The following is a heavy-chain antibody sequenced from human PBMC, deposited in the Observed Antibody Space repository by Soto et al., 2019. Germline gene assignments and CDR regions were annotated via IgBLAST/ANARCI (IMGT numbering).Heavy chain of an antibody. CDR3: AKTEGYDLPYYYGMDV. V-gene: IGHV3-23*01. CDR2: ISGSGGST. D-gene: IGHD5-12*01. Sequence: GGSLRLSCAASGFTFSSYAMSWVRQAPGKGLEWVSAISGSGGSTYYADSVKGRFTISRDNSKNTLYLQMNSLRAEDTAVYYCAKTEGYDLPYYYGMDVWGQGTTVTVSS. CDR1: GFTFSSYA. J-gene: IGHJ6*02.